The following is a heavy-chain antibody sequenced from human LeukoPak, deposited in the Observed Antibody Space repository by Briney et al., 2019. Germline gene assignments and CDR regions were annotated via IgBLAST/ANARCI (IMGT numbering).Heavy chain of an antibody. J-gene: IGHJ6*02. CDR2: IYTSGST. CDR1: LGSLSSYY. Sequence: SETLSHTCTVTLGSLSSYYRSWIRPPAGKGLEWIGRIYTSGSTNYNPSLKSRVTMSVDTSKNQFSLKLSSVTAADTAVYYCARGYQQLVGPSYYYGIDVWGQGTTVTVSS. D-gene: IGHD6-13*01. CDR3: ARGYQQLVGPSYYYGIDV. V-gene: IGHV4-4*07.